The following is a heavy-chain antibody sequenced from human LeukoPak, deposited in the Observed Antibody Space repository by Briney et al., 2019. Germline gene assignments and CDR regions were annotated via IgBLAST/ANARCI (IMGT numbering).Heavy chain of an antibody. CDR2: IYYSGST. V-gene: IGHV4-59*01. Sequence: SETLSLTCTVSGGSISSYYWSWIRQPPGKGLEWIGYIYYSGSTNYNPSLKSRVTISVDTSKNQFSLKLSSVTAADTAVYYCARGGRATPWAGWGQGTLVTVSS. CDR3: ARGGRATPWAG. CDR1: GGSISSYY. J-gene: IGHJ4*02. D-gene: IGHD5-24*01.